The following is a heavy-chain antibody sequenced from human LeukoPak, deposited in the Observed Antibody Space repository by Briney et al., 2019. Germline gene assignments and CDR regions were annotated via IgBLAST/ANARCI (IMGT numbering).Heavy chain of an antibody. CDR2: IKSKTDGGTT. V-gene: IGHV3-15*01. D-gene: IGHD2-2*01. CDR3: TTEGYCSSTSCYQYYYYYYMDV. CDR1: GFTFSNAW. Sequence: GGSLRLSCAASGFTFSNAWMSWVRQAPGKGLEWVGRIKSKTDGGTTDYAAPVKGRLTISRDDSKNTLYLQMNSLKTDDTAVYYCTTEGYCSSTSCYQYYYYYYMDVWGKGTTVTVSS. J-gene: IGHJ6*03.